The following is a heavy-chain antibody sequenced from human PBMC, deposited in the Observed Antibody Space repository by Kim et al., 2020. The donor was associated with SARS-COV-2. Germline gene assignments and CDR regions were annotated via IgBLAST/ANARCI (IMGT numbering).Heavy chain of an antibody. CDR3: ARVGLWSSFDY. D-gene: IGHD5-18*01. V-gene: IGHV4-59*13. J-gene: IGHJ4*02. Sequence: SETLSLTCTVSGGPISSYYWSWIRQPPGKGLEWIGYIYYSGSTNYNPSLKSRVTISVDTSKNQFSLKLSSVTAADTAVYYCARVGLWSSFDYWGQGTLVTVSS. CDR2: IYYSGST. CDR1: GGPISSYY.